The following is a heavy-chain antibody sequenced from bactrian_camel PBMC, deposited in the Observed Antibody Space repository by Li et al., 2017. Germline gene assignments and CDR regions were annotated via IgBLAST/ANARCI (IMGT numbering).Heavy chain of an antibody. CDR3: VRDAFVGARWWFYEY. CDR1: GYTVTAYC. CDR2: IHSGGVIT. Sequence: HVQLVESGGGSVQAGGSLELSCIASGYTVTAYCMGWFRQAPGKGLEWVAAIHSGGVITYYADSVKGRFTISRDNTKNTLFLQMNSLKPEDTAVYYCVRDAFVGARWWFYEYWGQGTQVTVS. J-gene: IGHJ4*01. D-gene: IGHD2*01. V-gene: IGHV3S1*01.